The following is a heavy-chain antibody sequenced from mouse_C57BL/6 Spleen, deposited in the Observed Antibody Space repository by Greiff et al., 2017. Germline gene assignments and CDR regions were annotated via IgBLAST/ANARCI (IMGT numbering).Heavy chain of an antibody. J-gene: IGHJ4*01. Sequence: EVQLVESGGGLVQPGGSLKLSCAASGFTFSDYYMYWVRQTPEQRLEWVAYISNGGGSTYYPDTVKGRFTISRDNAKNTLYLQMSRLKSEDTAMXYCARLDAMDYWGQGTSVTVSS. V-gene: IGHV5-12*01. CDR2: ISNGGGST. CDR3: ARLDAMDY. CDR1: GFTFSDYY.